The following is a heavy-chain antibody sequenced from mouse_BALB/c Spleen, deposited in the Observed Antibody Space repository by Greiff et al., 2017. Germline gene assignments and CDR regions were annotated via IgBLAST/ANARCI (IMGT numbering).Heavy chain of an antibody. CDR2: IYPGNGDT. D-gene: IGHD2-2*01. CDR1: GYTFTSYN. CDR3: ARGDYGYSYWYFDV. Sequence: QVQLQQPGAELVKPGASVKMSCKASGYTFTSYNMHWVKQTPGQGLEWIGAIYPGNGDTSYNQKFKGKATLTADKSSSTAYMQLSSLTSEDSAVYYCARGDYGYSYWYFDVWGAGTTVTVSS. J-gene: IGHJ1*01. V-gene: IGHV1-12*01.